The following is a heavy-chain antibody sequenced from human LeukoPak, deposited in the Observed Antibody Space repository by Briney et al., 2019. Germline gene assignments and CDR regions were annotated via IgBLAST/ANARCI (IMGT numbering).Heavy chain of an antibody. V-gene: IGHV4-61*01. Sequence: SETLSLTCTVSGGSVSSGSYYWSWIRQPPGKGLEWIGYIYYSGSTNYNPSLKSRVTISVDTSKNQFSLKLSSVTAADTAVYYCARDLGWDWGQGTLVTVSS. D-gene: IGHD2-15*01. CDR2: IYYSGST. J-gene: IGHJ4*02. CDR3: ARDLGWD. CDR1: GGSVSSGSYY.